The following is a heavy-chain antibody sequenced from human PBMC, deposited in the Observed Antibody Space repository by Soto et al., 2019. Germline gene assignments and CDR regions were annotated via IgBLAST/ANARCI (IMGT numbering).Heavy chain of an antibody. D-gene: IGHD2-15*01. CDR3: VRTSLVVAAATREDY. J-gene: IGHJ4*02. V-gene: IGHV3-74*01. CDR2: INSDGSST. Sequence: GGALRLSCAASGFTFSSYWMHWVRQAPGKGLVWVSRINSDGSSTSYADSVKGRFTISRDNAKNTLYLQMNSLRAEDTAVYYCVRTSLVVAAATREDYWGQGTLVTVPS. CDR1: GFTFSSYW.